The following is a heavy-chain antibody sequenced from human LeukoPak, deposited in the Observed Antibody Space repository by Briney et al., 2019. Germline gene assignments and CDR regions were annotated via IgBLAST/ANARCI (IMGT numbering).Heavy chain of an antibody. CDR1: GFTFSSYS. Sequence: GGSLRLSCAASGFTFSSYSMNWVRQAPGKGLEWVSSISSSSSYIYYADSVKGRFTISRDNAKNSLYLQMNSLRAEDTAVYYCAKESNRYSGSYYFDYWGQGTLVTVSS. J-gene: IGHJ4*02. V-gene: IGHV3-21*04. D-gene: IGHD1-26*01. CDR2: ISSSSSYI. CDR3: AKESNRYSGSYYFDY.